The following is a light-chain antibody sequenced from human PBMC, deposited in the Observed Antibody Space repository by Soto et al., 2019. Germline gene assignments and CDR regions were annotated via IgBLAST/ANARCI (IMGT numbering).Light chain of an antibody. CDR3: QQYDRLPFS. CDR2: GAS. V-gene: IGKV3-20*01. J-gene: IGKJ3*01. Sequence: EILLTQSPGTLSLSPGERATLSCRASQRLSSSFLTWYQHRPGQPPRLLIYGASRRAAGIPDRFSGSGSGTDFTLTISSLESEEFAVYYCQQYDRLPFSFGPGPKVDI. CDR1: QRLSSSF.